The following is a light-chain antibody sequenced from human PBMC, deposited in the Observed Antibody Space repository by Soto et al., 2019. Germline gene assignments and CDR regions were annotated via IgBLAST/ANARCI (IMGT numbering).Light chain of an antibody. V-gene: IGLV2-14*01. Sequence: ALTHPASVSGSPEQSITISCTGTSSDVGSYNYVSWYQQHPGKAPKLMIYEVTNRPSGVSNRFSAFKSGNTASLTISGLQAEDEADYYCCSYTSSTTYVFGTGTKVTVL. CDR3: CSYTSSTTYV. CDR2: EVT. J-gene: IGLJ1*01. CDR1: SSDVGSYNY.